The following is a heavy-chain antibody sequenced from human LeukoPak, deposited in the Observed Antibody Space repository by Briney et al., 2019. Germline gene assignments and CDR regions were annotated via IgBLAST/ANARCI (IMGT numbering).Heavy chain of an antibody. CDR3: AKDGVWFGELPYFDY. J-gene: IGHJ4*02. D-gene: IGHD3-10*01. CDR1: GFTFSSYG. Sequence: GGSLRLSCAASGFTFSSYGMSWVRQAPGKGLEWVSAISGSGGSTYYADSVKGRFTISRDNSKNTLYLQMNSLRAEDTAVYYCAKDGVWFGELPYFDYWGQGALVTVSS. CDR2: ISGSGGST. V-gene: IGHV3-23*01.